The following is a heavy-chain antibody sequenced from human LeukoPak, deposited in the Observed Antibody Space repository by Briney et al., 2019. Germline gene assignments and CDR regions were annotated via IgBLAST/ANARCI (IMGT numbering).Heavy chain of an antibody. CDR2: VSYDGITK. V-gene: IGHV3-30*18. Sequence: GGSLRLSCAASGFTFSNYGMQWVRQAPGKGPEWVAVVSYDGITKFYADSVKGRFTISRDNPKNTVGLQMYSLRDEDTAVYYCAKEPTSYSSGWYFQDWGQGTLVTVSS. D-gene: IGHD6-25*01. CDR3: AKEPTSYSSGWYFQD. J-gene: IGHJ1*01. CDR1: GFTFSNYG.